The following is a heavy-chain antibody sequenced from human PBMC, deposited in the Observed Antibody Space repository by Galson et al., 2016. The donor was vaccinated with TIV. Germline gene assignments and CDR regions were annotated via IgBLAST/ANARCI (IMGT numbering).Heavy chain of an antibody. Sequence: SLRLSCAGFGFTFSAYAIHRVCQAPGRGLEWVSGIGGSGGSPNYGDSVKGRFTISRDNSKNILYLQMNSLKAEDTAVYYCAKRPIITIFGAGSNYCDSWGQGTLVTVSS. CDR1: GFTFSAYA. V-gene: IGHV3-23*01. D-gene: IGHD3-3*01. CDR3: AKRPIITIFGAGSNYCDS. CDR2: IGGSGGSP. J-gene: IGHJ4*02.